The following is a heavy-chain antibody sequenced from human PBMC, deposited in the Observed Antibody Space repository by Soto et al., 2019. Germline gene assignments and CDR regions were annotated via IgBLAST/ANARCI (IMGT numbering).Heavy chain of an antibody. Sequence: QVHLVQSGPEVKEPGASVRVSCKASGYTFNSAGLAWVRQAPGQGLEWMGWISVDNGDTKYAQKFQGRVTMTTDTSTTTAYMDRRGLKSGDTAVFYCARVQSLGYCRSASCYDVFDHWGQGTLVTVSS. J-gene: IGHJ4*02. V-gene: IGHV1-18*01. CDR3: ARVQSLGYCRSASCYDVFDH. D-gene: IGHD2-2*01. CDR2: ISVDNGDT. CDR1: GYTFNSAG.